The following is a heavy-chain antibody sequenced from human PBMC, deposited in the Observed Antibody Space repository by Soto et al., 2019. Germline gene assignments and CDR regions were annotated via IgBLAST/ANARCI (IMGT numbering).Heavy chain of an antibody. V-gene: IGHV3-23*01. CDR1: GFTFSRYG. D-gene: IGHD6-19*01. CDR3: AKGGAQLLVLSHYFDY. CDR2: ISGSGGST. Sequence: EVPLLESGGGLVQPGGSLRLSCAASGFTFSRYGMSWVRQAPGKGLEWVSAISGSGGSTYNADSVKGRFTIYRDKPKNTLYLQMNSLSAEDTAVYYCAKGGAQLLVLSHYFDYWGQGTLVTVSS. J-gene: IGHJ4*02.